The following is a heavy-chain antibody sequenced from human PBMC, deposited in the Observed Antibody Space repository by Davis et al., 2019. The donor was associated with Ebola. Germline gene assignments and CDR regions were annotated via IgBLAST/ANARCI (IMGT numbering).Heavy chain of an antibody. J-gene: IGHJ4*02. D-gene: IGHD3-16*01. Sequence: MPSDTLSLTCAVYGGSFSGYYWSWIRQPPGKGLEWIGEINHSGSTNYNPSLKSRVTISVDTSKNQFSLNLRSVTAADTAVYYCARGSDYIWGKDDFWGQGTPVTVSS. CDR1: GGSFSGYY. CDR3: ARGSDYIWGKDDF. CDR2: INHSGST. V-gene: IGHV4-34*01.